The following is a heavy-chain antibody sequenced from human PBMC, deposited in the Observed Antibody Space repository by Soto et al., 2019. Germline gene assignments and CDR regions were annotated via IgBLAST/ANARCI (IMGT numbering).Heavy chain of an antibody. D-gene: IGHD3-9*01. Sequence: QVQLVQSGAEVKKPGASVKISCKASGYTFSSYDINWVRQAAGQGLEWMGWVNPNSGDTDYVQKFQGRVTMTRDTSIRTAYMELSSLRSEDSAVYYCARKGFLDWFLDFWGQGTLVTVSS. J-gene: IGHJ4*02. CDR3: ARKGFLDWFLDF. V-gene: IGHV1-8*01. CDR2: VNPNSGDT. CDR1: GYTFSSYD.